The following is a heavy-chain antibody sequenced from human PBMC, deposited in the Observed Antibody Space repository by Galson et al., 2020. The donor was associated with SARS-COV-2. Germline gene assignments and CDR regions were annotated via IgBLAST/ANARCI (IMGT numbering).Heavy chain of an antibody. CDR1: GDSISSNSSH. CDR3: ARQYGSTYDY. V-gene: IGHV4-39*01. Sequence: SETLSLTCTVSGDSISSNSSHWGWIRQPPGKGLEWIGCIYYSGTTYYNPSLKSRVTISVDTSKNQFSLKVNSVTAADTAFYYCARQYGSTYDYWGLGTLVTVSS. J-gene: IGHJ4*02. CDR2: IYYSGTT. D-gene: IGHD2-15*01.